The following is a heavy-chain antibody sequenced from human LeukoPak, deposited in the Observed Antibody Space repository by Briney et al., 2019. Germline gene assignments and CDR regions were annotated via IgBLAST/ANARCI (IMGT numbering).Heavy chain of an antibody. D-gene: IGHD5-24*01. CDR3: ARVDGSPDY. V-gene: IGHV1-8*03. J-gene: IGHJ4*02. CDR2: INLDSGNT. CDR1: GYTFTSYA. Sequence: GASVKVSCKASGYTFTSYAIHWVRQATGQGLEWMGWINLDSGNTGYAQKFQGRVTITRDTSIRTAYIEVSSLRSEDTAVYYCARVDGSPDYWGQGTLLTVSS.